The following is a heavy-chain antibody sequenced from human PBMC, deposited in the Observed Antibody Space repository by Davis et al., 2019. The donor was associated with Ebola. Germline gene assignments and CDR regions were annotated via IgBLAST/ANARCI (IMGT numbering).Heavy chain of an antibody. V-gene: IGHV1-46*01. J-gene: IGHJ4*02. Sequence: AASVKVSCKASGYTFSDYHIHWVRQAPGQGLEWMGKIDPKRESSSYAQKFQGRVSLTRDTSRNTVYMEVNSLRFEDTAVYFCAGDWWGSSSWYAFWGQGTLVTVSS. CDR3: AGDWWGSSSWYAF. CDR2: IDPKRESS. CDR1: GYTFSDYH. D-gene: IGHD6-13*01.